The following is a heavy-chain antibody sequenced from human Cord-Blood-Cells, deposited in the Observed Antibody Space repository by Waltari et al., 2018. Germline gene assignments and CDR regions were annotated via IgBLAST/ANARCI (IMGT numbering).Heavy chain of an antibody. Sequence: QVQLVQSGAEVKKPGASVKVSCKASGYTFTSYAMHWVRQAPGQRLEWMGWINASNGNTKYSQKFQGRVTITRDTSASTAYMELSSLRSEDTAVYYCASIQTSGSHYHFDYWGQGTLVTVSS. CDR2: INASNGNT. J-gene: IGHJ4*02. V-gene: IGHV1-3*01. CDR1: GYTFTSYA. CDR3: ASIQTSGSHYHFDY. D-gene: IGHD1-26*01.